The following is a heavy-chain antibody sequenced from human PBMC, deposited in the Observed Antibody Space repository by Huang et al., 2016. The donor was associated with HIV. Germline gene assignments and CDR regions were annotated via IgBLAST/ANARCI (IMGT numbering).Heavy chain of an antibody. Sequence: QVQLQESGPGLVKPSETLSLTCSVSGGSISSHYWSWIRQPPGKALEWIGSIYYSGSTNHNPSRTSRVTIAVDTSKNQFSLKVTSVTAADSAVYFCARDSPQPTWGQGTLVTVSS. V-gene: IGHV4-59*11. J-gene: IGHJ5*02. CDR1: GGSISSHY. D-gene: IGHD6-13*01. CDR3: ARDSPQPT. CDR2: IYYSGST.